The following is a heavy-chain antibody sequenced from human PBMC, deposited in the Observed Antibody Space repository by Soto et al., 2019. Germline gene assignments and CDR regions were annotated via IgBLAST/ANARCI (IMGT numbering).Heavy chain of an antibody. CDR3: GRANYYGSPGYFDY. CDR2: ISSSSSTI. V-gene: IGHV3-48*01. D-gene: IGHD3-10*01. CDR1: GFTFSSYS. J-gene: IGHJ4*02. Sequence: EVQLVESGGGLVQPGGSLRLSCAASGFTFSSYSMNWVRQAPGKGLEWVSYISSSSSTIYYADSVKGRFTISRDNAKNALYLAMNSLRAADTAVYYCGRANYYGSPGYFDYWGQGTLVTVSS.